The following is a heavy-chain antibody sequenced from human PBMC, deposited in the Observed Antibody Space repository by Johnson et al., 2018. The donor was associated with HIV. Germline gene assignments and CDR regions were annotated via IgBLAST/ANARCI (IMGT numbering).Heavy chain of an antibody. Sequence: QVQLVESGGGLVQPGGSLRLSCAASGFTFSSYGMHWVRQAPGKGLEWVAVIPYDGSNKYYADSVQGRFTTSRDNSKNTLYPQMNSLRAEDTALYYCARRGSSSGFSGWRAFDIWGQGTMVTVSS. CDR2: IPYDGSNK. CDR3: ARRGSSSGFSGWRAFDI. J-gene: IGHJ3*02. V-gene: IGHV3-30*03. D-gene: IGHD6-6*01. CDR1: GFTFSSYG.